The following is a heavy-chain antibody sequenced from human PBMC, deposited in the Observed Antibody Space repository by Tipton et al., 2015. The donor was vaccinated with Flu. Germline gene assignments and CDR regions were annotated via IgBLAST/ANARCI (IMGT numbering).Heavy chain of an antibody. CDR2: IYYSGST. D-gene: IGHD3-9*01. V-gene: IGHV4-39*07. CDR1: GGSISSSSYY. CDR3: ARDVSGGILTGYRYFDY. Sequence: LSCTVSGGSISSSSYYWGWIRQPPGKGLEWIGSIYYSGSTYYNPSLKSRVTISVDTSKNQFSLKLSSVTAADTAVYYCARDVSGGILTGYRYFDYWGQGTLVTVSS. J-gene: IGHJ4*02.